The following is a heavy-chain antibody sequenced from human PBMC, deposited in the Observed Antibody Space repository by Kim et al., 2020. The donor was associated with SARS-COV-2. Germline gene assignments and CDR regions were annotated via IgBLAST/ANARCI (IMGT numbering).Heavy chain of an antibody. CDR1: GDSVSSNSAA. J-gene: IGHJ3*02. CDR3: ARDLPGIKGFDI. CDR2: TYYRSKWYN. D-gene: IGHD1-20*01. V-gene: IGHV6-1*01. Sequence: SQTLSLTCVISGDSVSSNSAAWNWIRQSPARGLEWLGRTYYRSKWYNDYAVSVKSRITINSDTSKNQFSLQLNSVTPEDTAMYYCARDLPGIKGFDIWGQGTMVTVSS.